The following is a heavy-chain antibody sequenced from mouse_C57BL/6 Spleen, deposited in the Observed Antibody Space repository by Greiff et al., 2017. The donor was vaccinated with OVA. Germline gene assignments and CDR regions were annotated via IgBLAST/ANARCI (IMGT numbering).Heavy chain of an antibody. V-gene: IGHV1-82*01. CDR3: ARNGGGY. CDR1: GYAFSSSW. J-gene: IGHJ2*01. Sequence: QVQLQQSGPELVKPGASVKISCKASGYAFSSSWMNWVKQRPGKGLEWIGRIYPGDGDTNYNGKFKGKATLTADKSSSTAYMQLSSLTSEDSAVYFCARNGGGYWGQGTTLTVFS. CDR2: IYPGDGDT.